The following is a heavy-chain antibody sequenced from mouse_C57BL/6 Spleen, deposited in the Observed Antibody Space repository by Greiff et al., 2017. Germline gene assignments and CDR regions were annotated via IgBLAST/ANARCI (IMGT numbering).Heavy chain of an antibody. CDR1: GFTFSDYY. J-gene: IGHJ1*03. Sequence: EVKVEESEGGLVQPGSSMKLSCTASGFTFSDYYMAWVRQVPEKGLEWVANINYDGSSTYYLDSLKSRFIISRDNAKNILYLQMSSLKSEDTATYYCARDKVPDGYYVDWYFDVWGTGTTVTVSS. CDR3: ARDKVPDGYYVDWYFDV. D-gene: IGHD2-3*01. V-gene: IGHV5-16*01. CDR2: INYDGSST.